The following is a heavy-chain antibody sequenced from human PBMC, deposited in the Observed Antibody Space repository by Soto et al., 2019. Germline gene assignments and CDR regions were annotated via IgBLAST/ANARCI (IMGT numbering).Heavy chain of an antibody. Sequence: QVQLVESGGGVVQPGRSLRLSCAASGFTFSTYTMYWVRQAPGKGLEWVAVISYDGSNKYYADSVKGRFTISRDNSKKILYLQMNSLRAEDTAVYYCARELAADPPYYGMDVWGQGTAVTVSS. J-gene: IGHJ6*02. D-gene: IGHD6-25*01. CDR2: ISYDGSNK. V-gene: IGHV3-30-3*01. CDR3: ARELAADPPYYGMDV. CDR1: GFTFSTYT.